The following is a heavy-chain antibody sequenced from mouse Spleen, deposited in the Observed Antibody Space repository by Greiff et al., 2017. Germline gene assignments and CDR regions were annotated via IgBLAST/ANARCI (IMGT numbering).Heavy chain of an antibody. CDR2: IDPENGDT. Sequence: VQLQQSGAELVRPGASVKLSCTASGFNIKDDYMHWVKQRPEQGLEWIGWIDPENGDTEYASKFQGKATITADTSSNTPYLQLSSLTSEDTAVNYCTTRDYGNYGYAMDYWGQGTSVTVSS. CDR1: GFNIKDDY. V-gene: IGHV14-4*01. D-gene: IGHD2-1*01. J-gene: IGHJ4*01. CDR3: TTRDYGNYGYAMDY.